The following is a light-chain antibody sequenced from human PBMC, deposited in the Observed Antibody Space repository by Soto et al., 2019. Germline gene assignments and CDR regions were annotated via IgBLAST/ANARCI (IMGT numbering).Light chain of an antibody. Sequence: QSVLTQPRAVSGSPGQSVTISCTGTSSDVGTYNYVSWYQHHPGKAPKLVIYDVSKRPQGVPLRFSGSKSGNTASLTISGPQAEDEADCCCCSCVGIALFGGGTKLTVL. J-gene: IGLJ2*01. CDR3: CSCVGIAL. CDR2: DVS. V-gene: IGLV2-11*01. CDR1: SSDVGTYNY.